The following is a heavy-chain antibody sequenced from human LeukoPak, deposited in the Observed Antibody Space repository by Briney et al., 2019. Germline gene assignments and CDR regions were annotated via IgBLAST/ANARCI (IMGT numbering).Heavy chain of an antibody. Sequence: GGSLRLSCAASGFTFNSYGMHWVRQAPGEGLEWVAFIRYDGTNAYYPDSVRGRFTISRDNSKNTLYLQMNSLRGEDTAVYYCAKDQRIPTVTTINYYYYMDVWGKGTTVTVSS. D-gene: IGHD4-17*01. V-gene: IGHV3-30*02. CDR3: AKDQRIPTVTTINYYYYMDV. CDR2: IRYDGTNA. CDR1: GFTFNSYG. J-gene: IGHJ6*03.